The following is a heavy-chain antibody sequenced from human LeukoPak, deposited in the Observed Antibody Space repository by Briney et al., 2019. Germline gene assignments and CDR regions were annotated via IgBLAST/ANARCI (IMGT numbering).Heavy chain of an antibody. J-gene: IGHJ4*02. CDR2: IYYSGST. V-gene: IGHV4-59*01. CDR3: AGLEVRGTPFIDY. CDR1: GGSISSYY. Sequence: PSETLSLTCTVSGGSISSYYWSWIRQPPGKGLEWIGYIYYSGSTNYNPSLKSRVTISVDTSKNQFSLKLSSVTAADTAVYYCAGLEVRGTPFIDYWGQGTLVTVSS. D-gene: IGHD3-10*01.